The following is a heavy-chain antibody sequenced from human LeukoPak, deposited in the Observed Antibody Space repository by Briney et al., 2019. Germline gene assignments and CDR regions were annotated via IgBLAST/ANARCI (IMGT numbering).Heavy chain of an antibody. V-gene: IGHV3-21*01. J-gene: IGHJ6*03. CDR2: ISSSSSYI. CDR3: ARGVLEVRGPSYYYYYMDV. Sequence: PGGSLRLSCAASGFTFSSYSMNWVRQAPGKGLEWVSSISSSSSYIYYADSVKGRFTISRDNAKNSLYLQMNSLRAEDTAVYYCARGVLEVRGPSYYYYYMDVWGKGTTVTISS. CDR1: GFTFSSYS. D-gene: IGHD3-10*01.